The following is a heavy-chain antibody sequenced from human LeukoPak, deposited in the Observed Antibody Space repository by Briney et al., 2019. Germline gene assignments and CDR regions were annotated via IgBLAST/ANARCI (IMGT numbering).Heavy chain of an antibody. V-gene: IGHV3-30*02. CDR3: AKDPNYYDSSGYYSPNWFDP. Sequence: GGSLRLSCAASGFTFSSYGMHWVRQAPGKGLEWVAFIRYDGSNKYYADSVKGRFTISRDNSKNTLYLQMNSLRAEDTAVYYCAKDPNYYDSSGYYSPNWFDPWGQGTLVTVSS. CDR2: IRYDGSNK. CDR1: GFTFSSYG. D-gene: IGHD3-22*01. J-gene: IGHJ5*02.